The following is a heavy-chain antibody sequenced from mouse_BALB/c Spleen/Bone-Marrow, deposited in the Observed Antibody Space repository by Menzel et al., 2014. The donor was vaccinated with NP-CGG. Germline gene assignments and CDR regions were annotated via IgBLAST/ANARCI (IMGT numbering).Heavy chain of an antibody. CDR3: ARDWYFDV. Sequence: QVQLKQSGAELAKPGASVKMSCKASGYTFTSYWMHRVKQRPGQGLEWIGYINPSTGYTEYNQKFKDKATLTADKSSSTAYMQLSSLTSEDSAVYYCARDWYFDVWGAGTTVTVSS. J-gene: IGHJ1*01. V-gene: IGHV1-7*01. CDR1: GYTFTSYW. CDR2: INPSTGYT.